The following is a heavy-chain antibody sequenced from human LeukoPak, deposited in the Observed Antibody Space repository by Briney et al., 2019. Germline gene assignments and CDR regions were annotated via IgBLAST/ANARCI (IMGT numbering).Heavy chain of an antibody. CDR2: IYYSGST. D-gene: IGHD3-22*01. V-gene: IGHV4-61*01. Sequence: SETLSLTCTVSGYSISSGYYWSWIRQPPGKGLEWIGYIYYSGSTNYNPSLKSRVTISVDTSKNQFSLKLSSVTAADTAVYYCARESVAEEGYYHYFDYWGQGTLVTVSS. CDR3: ARESVAEEGYYHYFDY. J-gene: IGHJ4*02. CDR1: GYSISSGYY.